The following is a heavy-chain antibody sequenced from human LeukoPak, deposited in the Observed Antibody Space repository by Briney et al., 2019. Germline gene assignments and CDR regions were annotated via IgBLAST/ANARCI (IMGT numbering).Heavy chain of an antibody. CDR3: ARHGTGTGYPLDY. J-gene: IGHJ4*02. CDR1: GVSINSHY. V-gene: IGHV4-59*08. CDR2: GHYSGTT. Sequence: SETLSLTCTVPGVSINSHYWSWIRQSPGKGLEWIAYGHYSGTTNYNPSLKSRVTISVDTSKNQFPLKLTSVSAADTAMYYCARHGTGTGYPLDYWGLGTLVTVSS. D-gene: IGHD3/OR15-3a*01.